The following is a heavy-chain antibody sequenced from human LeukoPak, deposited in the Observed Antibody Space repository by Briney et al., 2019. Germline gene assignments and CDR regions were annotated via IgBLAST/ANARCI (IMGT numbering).Heavy chain of an antibody. J-gene: IGHJ4*02. CDR1: GFTFSSSW. D-gene: IGHD2-8*01. CDR2: IREDGSQK. Sequence: GGSLRLSCVASGFTFSSSWMTWVRQAPGKGLERVASIREDGSQKTAVDSVRGRFTISRDNAKNSVYLQMDSLRAEDTAVYYCARGPTNGQAFDYWGQGTLVSVSS. CDR3: ARGPTNGQAFDY. V-gene: IGHV3-7*01.